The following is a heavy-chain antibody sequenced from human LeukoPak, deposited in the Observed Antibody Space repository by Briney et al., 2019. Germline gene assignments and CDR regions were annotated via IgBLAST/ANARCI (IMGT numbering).Heavy chain of an antibody. V-gene: IGHV3-7*05. Sequence: QPGGSLRLSCAASGFTFSGYWMSWVRQAPGKGLEWVANINQDGSQKYYVDSVKGRFTISRYNAKNSLYLQMNSLRAEDTAVYYCATVRTYTNFDYWGQGTLVTVSS. CDR2: INQDGSQK. CDR1: GFTFSGYW. J-gene: IGHJ4*02. D-gene: IGHD5-18*01. CDR3: ATVRTYTNFDY.